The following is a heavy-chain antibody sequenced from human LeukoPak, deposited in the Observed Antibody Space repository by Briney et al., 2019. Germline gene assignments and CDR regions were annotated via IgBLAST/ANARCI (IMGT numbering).Heavy chain of an antibody. Sequence: GASVKVSCKASGYIFSNYGISWVRQAPGQGLEWMGWVNPNSGGTNYAQKFQGRVTMTRDTSISTAYMELSRLGSDDTAVYYCARGTYYYDSSGYWAFDIWGQGTMVTVSS. CDR2: VNPNSGGT. CDR1: GYIFSNYG. D-gene: IGHD3-22*01. CDR3: ARGTYYYDSSGYWAFDI. J-gene: IGHJ3*02. V-gene: IGHV1-2*02.